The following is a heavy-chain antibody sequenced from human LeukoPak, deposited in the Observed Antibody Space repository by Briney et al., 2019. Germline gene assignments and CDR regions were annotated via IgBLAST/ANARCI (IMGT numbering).Heavy chain of an antibody. V-gene: IGHV4-39*01. J-gene: IGHJ5*02. CDR2: IYYSGST. CDR3: ARQTQGYCGSTNCHSWFDP. Sequence: SETLSLTCTVSGGSISSSSYYWGWIRQPPGKGLEWIGSIYYSGSTYYNPSLKSRVTISVDKSKNQFSLKLSSVTAADTAVYYCARQTQGYCGSTNCHSWFDPWGQGTLVTVSS. CDR1: GGSISSSSYY. D-gene: IGHD2-2*01.